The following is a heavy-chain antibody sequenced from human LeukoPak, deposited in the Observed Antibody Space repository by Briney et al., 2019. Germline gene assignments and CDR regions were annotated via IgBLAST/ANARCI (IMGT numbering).Heavy chain of an antibody. CDR3: ARDYLEYGDYGHGT. CDR1: RGTFSSYA. V-gene: IGHV1-69*06. D-gene: IGHD4-17*01. Sequence: EASVKVSCKASRGTFSSYAINWVRQAPGQGLEWMGGIIPIFGTANYAQKFQGRVTITADTSTSTAYMELSSLRSEDTAVYYCARDYLEYGDYGHGTWGQGTLVTVSS. CDR2: IIPIFGTA. J-gene: IGHJ5*02.